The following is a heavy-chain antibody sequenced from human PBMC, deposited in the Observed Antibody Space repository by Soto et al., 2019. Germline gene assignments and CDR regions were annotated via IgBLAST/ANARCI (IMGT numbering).Heavy chain of an antibody. CDR3: AKASKGSNYYYYYGMDV. CDR2: ISGSGGST. CDR1: GFTFSSYA. D-gene: IGHD2-15*01. V-gene: IGHV3-23*01. Sequence: PGGSLRLSCAASGFTFSSYAMSWVRQAPGKGLEWVSAISGSGGSTYYADSVKGRFTISRDNSKNTLYLQMNSLRAEDTAVYYCAKASKGSNYYYYYGMDVWGQGTTVTAP. J-gene: IGHJ6*02.